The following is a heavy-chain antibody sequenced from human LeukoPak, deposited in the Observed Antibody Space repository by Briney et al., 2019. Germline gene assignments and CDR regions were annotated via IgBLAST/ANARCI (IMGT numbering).Heavy chain of an antibody. CDR1: GFSLSTSGVG. Sequence: SGPTLVNPTQTLTLTCTFSGFSLSTSGVGVGWIRQPPGKALEWLALIYWDDDKRYSPSLKSRFTITKDNSKNQVVLTMTSMGTVDTATYYCAHWGLSRFVYWGQGTLVTVSS. CDR3: AHWGLSRFVY. CDR2: IYWDDDK. V-gene: IGHV2-5*02. D-gene: IGHD3-16*02. J-gene: IGHJ4*02.